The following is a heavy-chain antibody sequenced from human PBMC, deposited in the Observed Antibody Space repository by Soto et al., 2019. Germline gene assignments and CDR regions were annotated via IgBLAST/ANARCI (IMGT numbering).Heavy chain of an antibody. J-gene: IGHJ6*02. D-gene: IGHD1-26*01. CDR1: GYTFTGYY. CDR2: INPNSGGT. V-gene: IGHV1-2*04. Sequence: GASVKVSCKASGYTFTGYYMHWVRQAPGQGHEWMGWINPNSGGTNYAQKFQGWVTMTRDTSISTAYMELSRLRSDDTAVYYCARGASRTRIYGMDVWGQGTTVTVSS. CDR3: ARGASRTRIYGMDV.